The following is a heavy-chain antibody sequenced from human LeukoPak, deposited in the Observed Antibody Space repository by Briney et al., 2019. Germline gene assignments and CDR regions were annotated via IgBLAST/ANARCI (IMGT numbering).Heavy chain of an antibody. D-gene: IGHD6-19*01. CDR2: IRDSGAST. Sequence: GGSLRLSCAASGFTFSSYAMTWVRQAPGKGLQWVSVIRDSGASTYYADSVKGRFTISRDNSKNTLYLQMNSLRAEDTAVYYCAKAGRSGWYPGWPFDIWGQGTMVTVSS. V-gene: IGHV3-23*01. CDR1: GFTFSSYA. J-gene: IGHJ3*02. CDR3: AKAGRSGWYPGWPFDI.